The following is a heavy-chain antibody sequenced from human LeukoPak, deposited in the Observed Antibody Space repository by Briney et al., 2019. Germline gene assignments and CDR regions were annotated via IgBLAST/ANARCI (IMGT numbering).Heavy chain of an antibody. D-gene: IGHD5-24*01. CDR3: ADRDGVY. CDR2: FYYRGST. Sequence: SETLSLTCSVSGDSISRNYWTWIRQPPGKGLEWIGHFYYRGSTNYNPSLKSRVTISADTSKNQFSLKLTSVTAADTAVYYCADRDGVYWGQGIQVTVSS. CDR1: GDSISRNY. V-gene: IGHV4-59*01. J-gene: IGHJ4*02.